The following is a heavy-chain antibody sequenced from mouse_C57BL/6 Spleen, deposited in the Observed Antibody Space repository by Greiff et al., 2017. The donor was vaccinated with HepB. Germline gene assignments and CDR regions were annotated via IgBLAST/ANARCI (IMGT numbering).Heavy chain of an antibody. V-gene: IGHV1-15*01. Sequence: VQLQQSGAELVRPGASVTLSCKASGYTFTDYEMHWVKQTPVHGLEWIGAIDPETGGTAYNQKFKGKAILTADKSSSTAYMELRSLTSEDSAVYYCTRPLFYDGYYVWFAYWGPGTLVTVSA. J-gene: IGHJ3*01. CDR3: TRPLFYDGYYVWFAY. CDR2: IDPETGGT. CDR1: GYTFTDYE. D-gene: IGHD2-3*01.